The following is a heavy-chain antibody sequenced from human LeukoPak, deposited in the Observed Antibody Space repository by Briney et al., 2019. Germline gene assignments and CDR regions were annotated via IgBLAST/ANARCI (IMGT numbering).Heavy chain of an antibody. Sequence: SETLSLTCTVSGGSISSYYWSWIRQPPGKGLEWIGYIYYSGSTNYNPSLKSRVTISVDTSKNQFSLKLSSVTAADTAVYYCARGYGMDVWGQGTGMDVWGQGTTVTVSS. V-gene: IGHV4-59*01. J-gene: IGHJ6*02. CDR1: GGSISSYY. D-gene: IGHD3-16*01. CDR3: ARGYGMDVWGQGTGMDV. CDR2: IYYSGST.